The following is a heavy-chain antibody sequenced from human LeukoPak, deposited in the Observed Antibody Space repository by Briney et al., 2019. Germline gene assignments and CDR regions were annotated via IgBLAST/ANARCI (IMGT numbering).Heavy chain of an antibody. V-gene: IGHV1-18*01. Sequence: ASVKVSCKASGYTFTSYGISWVRQAPGQGLECMGWISAYNGNTNYAQKLQGRVTMTTDTSTSTAYMELRSLRSDDTAVYYCARDRSSAESGDYWGQGTLVTVSS. CDR3: ARDRSSAESGDY. CDR1: GYTFTSYG. J-gene: IGHJ4*02. CDR2: ISAYNGNT. D-gene: IGHD2-15*01.